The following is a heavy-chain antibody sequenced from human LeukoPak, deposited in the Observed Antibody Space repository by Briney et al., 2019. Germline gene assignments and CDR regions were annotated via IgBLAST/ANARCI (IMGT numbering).Heavy chain of an antibody. CDR3: ARDTTAAGTCDY. J-gene: IGHJ4*02. Sequence: PSETLSLTCTVSGDSISNYYWSWIRQPPGKGLEWIGYIYSSGSTNYNPSLKSRVTISVDTSKNQFSLKLNSVTAADTAVYYCARDTTAAGTCDYWGQGTLVTVSS. CDR2: IYSSGST. CDR1: GDSISNYY. D-gene: IGHD6-13*01. V-gene: IGHV4-59*01.